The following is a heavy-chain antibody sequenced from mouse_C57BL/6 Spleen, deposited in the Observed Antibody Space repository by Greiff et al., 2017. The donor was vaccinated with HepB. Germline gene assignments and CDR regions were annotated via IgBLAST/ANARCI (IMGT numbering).Heavy chain of an antibody. CDR3: AREITTVVASDYFDY. CDR2: IDPNSGGT. D-gene: IGHD1-1*01. CDR1: GYTFTSYW. J-gene: IGHJ2*01. V-gene: IGHV1-72*01. Sequence: QVQLKQPGAELVKPGASVKLSCKASGYTFTSYWMHWVKQRPGRGLEWIGRIDPNSGGTKYNEKFKSKATLTVDKPSSTAYMQLSSLTSEDSAVYYCAREITTVVASDYFDYWGQGTTLTVSS.